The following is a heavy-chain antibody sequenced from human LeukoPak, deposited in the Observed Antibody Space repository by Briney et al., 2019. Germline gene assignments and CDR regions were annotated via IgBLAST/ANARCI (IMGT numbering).Heavy chain of an antibody. CDR3: ARDFDAFDI. Sequence: GGSLRLSCTASGFTVSKNYMSWVRQAPGKGLEWVSVIYSGGSTYYADSVKGRFTISRDNSKNTLYLQMDSLRTEDTAVYYCARDFDAFDIWAQGTMVTVSS. V-gene: IGHV3-66*02. CDR2: IYSGGST. CDR1: GFTVSKNY. J-gene: IGHJ3*02. D-gene: IGHD3-3*01.